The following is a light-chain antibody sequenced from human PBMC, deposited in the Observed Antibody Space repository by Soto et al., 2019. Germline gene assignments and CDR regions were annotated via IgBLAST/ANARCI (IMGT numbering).Light chain of an antibody. CDR1: QGVGSL. V-gene: IGKV1-12*01. CDR3: QEADSLPLT. CDR2: DAS. J-gene: IGKJ4*01. Sequence: DIQMTQSPSSVSASVGDRVTITCRESQGVGSLLVWYQQKPGKAPNLLISDASTLESGVPSRFIGSGSGTYFTLTVSNLQPDDSATYYCQEADSLPLTFGGGTKVEIK.